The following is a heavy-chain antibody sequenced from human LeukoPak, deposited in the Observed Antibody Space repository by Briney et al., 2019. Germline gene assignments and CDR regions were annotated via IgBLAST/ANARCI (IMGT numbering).Heavy chain of an antibody. CDR1: GFTFSSYS. D-gene: IGHD6-13*01. J-gene: IGHJ4*02. V-gene: IGHV3-33*08. CDR2: IWYDGSNK. CDR3: ARVKSSGIAADLDY. Sequence: GGSLRLSCAASGFTFSSYSMHWVRQAPGKGLGWVAVIWYDGSNKYYADSVKGRFTISRDNSKNTLYLQMNSLRAEDTAVYYCARVKSSGIAADLDYWGQGTLVTVSS.